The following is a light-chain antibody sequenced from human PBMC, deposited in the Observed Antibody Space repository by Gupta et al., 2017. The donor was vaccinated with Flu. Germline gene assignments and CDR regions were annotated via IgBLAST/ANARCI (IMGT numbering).Light chain of an antibody. CDR2: GAS. J-gene: IGKJ2*02. CDR1: QSVSSD. Sequence: PTLSVSPGDTATLSCRASQSVSSDLAWYQQKPGQTPRLLIYGASTRATGIPARFSGSGSGTEFTLTISSLQSEDFAVYYCQQYNNWPLCTFGQGTKLEIK. V-gene: IGKV3-15*01. CDR3: QQYNNWPLCT.